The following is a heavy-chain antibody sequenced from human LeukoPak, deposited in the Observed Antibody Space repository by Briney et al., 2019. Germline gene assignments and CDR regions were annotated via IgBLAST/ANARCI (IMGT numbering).Heavy chain of an antibody. CDR3: VKAGDYVGNSGYFHH. Sequence: GGSLSLSRSASVFTFSRYAMHWVRQAPGKGLEYVAAISSDGGSTYYADSVKGRFTLSRDNSKNTLYLQMSRLRAEDTAVYYCVKAGDYVGNSGYFHHWGQGTLVTVSS. CDR1: VFTFSRYA. V-gene: IGHV3-64D*06. J-gene: IGHJ1*01. CDR2: ISSDGGST. D-gene: IGHD4-23*01.